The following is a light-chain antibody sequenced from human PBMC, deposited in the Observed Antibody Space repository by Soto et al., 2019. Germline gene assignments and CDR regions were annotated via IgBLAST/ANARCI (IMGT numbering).Light chain of an antibody. Sequence: DIVMTQTPRSLSVTPGQPASISCKSSQSLLHSDRKTYMYCYLQKPGQPPQLLIYEVSNRFSGVPYRFSGSGTGTDFTLKISRVEDENVGVYYCMQNIQLPWTFGQGNKVEIK. J-gene: IGKJ1*01. V-gene: IGKV2D-29*01. CDR2: EVS. CDR1: QSLLHSDRKTY. CDR3: MQNIQLPWT.